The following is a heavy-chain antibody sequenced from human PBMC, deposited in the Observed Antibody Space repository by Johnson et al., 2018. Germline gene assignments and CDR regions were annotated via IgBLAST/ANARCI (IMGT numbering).Heavy chain of an antibody. CDR1: RFTFSNYW. Sequence: VQLLESGGGVVQXGRSLRLSCAASRFTFSNYWMSWVRQAPGKGLEWVANIKQDGSEKYYVDSVKGRFTISRDNAKNSLYLQINSLRAEDTAVYYCANWGIWGQGTMVTVSS. CDR2: IKQDGSEK. D-gene: IGHD7-27*01. CDR3: ANWGI. J-gene: IGHJ3*02. V-gene: IGHV3-7*01.